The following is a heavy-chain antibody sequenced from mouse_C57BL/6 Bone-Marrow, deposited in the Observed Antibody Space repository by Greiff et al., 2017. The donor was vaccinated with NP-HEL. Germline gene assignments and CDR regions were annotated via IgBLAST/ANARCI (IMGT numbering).Heavy chain of an antibody. Sequence: QVQLQQPGAELVKPGASVKLSCKASGYTFTSYWMHWVKQRPGQGLEWIGMIHPNSGSTNYNEKFKSKATLTVDKSSSTAYMQLSSRTSEDSAVYYWARGLLWLRRRDYYAMDYWGQGTSVTVSS. J-gene: IGHJ4*01. V-gene: IGHV1-64*01. CDR2: IHPNSGST. D-gene: IGHD2-2*01. CDR3: ARGLLWLRRRDYYAMDY. CDR1: GYTFTSYW.